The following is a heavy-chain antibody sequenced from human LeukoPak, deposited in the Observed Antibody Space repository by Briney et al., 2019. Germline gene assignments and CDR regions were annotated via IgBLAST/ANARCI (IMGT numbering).Heavy chain of an antibody. CDR3: ARARGIDY. CDR1: GFTFSSYY. J-gene: IGHJ4*02. CDR2: IKQDGSEK. D-gene: IGHD2/OR15-2a*01. V-gene: IGHV3-7*03. Sequence: QPGGSLRLSCAASGFTFSSYYMSWVRRAPGRGLEWVAKIKQDGSEKYYVDSVKRRFPISRDNAKNSLYLQMNSLRAEDTAVYYCARARGIDYWGQGTLVTVSS.